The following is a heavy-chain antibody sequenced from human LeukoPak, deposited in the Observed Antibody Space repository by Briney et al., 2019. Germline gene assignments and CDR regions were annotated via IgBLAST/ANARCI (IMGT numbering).Heavy chain of an antibody. CDR3: ARTSGDDDFWSGYHSDY. CDR1: GFTFSSYA. J-gene: IGHJ4*02. D-gene: IGHD3-3*01. V-gene: IGHV3-23*01. Sequence: GWSLRLSCAASGFTFSSYAMSWVRQAPGKGLEWVSAISGSGGSTYYADSVKGRFTISRDNAKNSLYLQMNSLRAEDTTVYYCARTSGDDDFWSGYHSDYWGQGTLVTVSS. CDR2: ISGSGGST.